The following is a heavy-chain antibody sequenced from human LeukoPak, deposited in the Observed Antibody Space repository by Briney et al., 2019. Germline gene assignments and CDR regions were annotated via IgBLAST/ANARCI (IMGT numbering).Heavy chain of an antibody. CDR1: GFTFSIHG. CDR3: AKDLPTAFFDY. CDR2: IRSDGSTK. Sequence: PGGSLRLSCAASGFTFSIHGMHWVRQAPGKGLEWVTFIRSDGSTKYYADSVKGRFTISRDNSKNTLYLQMSSLRAEDTAGYYCAKDLPTAFFDYWGQGTLVTVSS. J-gene: IGHJ4*02. D-gene: IGHD2-2*01. V-gene: IGHV3-30*02.